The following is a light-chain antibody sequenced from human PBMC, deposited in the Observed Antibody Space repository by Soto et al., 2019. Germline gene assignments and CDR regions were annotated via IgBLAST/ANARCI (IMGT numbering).Light chain of an antibody. CDR3: QQYDVWPALT. CDR1: QSVNRQ. Sequence: EIVMTQSPASLSLTPLERFTLSFIARQSVNRQVLWYQHRPGQAPRLLIYDTSARAAGIPARFSGSGSATEFTLTISSLQSEDSAVYYCQQYDVWPALTFGGGTKVDIK. CDR2: DTS. J-gene: IGKJ4*01. V-gene: IGKV3-15*01.